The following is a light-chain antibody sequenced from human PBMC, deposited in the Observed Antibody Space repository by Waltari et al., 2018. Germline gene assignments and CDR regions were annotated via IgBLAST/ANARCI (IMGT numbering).Light chain of an antibody. Sequence: EIVMTQSPATLSMSPGERATLSCRASQSVSSNLAWYQQKSGQAPRLLMYGASTRATGIPARFSGSGSGTEFTLTISSLQSEDFAVYYCQQYNNWPRRTFGQGTKVEIK. CDR3: QQYNNWPRRT. CDR1: QSVSSN. CDR2: GAS. J-gene: IGKJ1*01. V-gene: IGKV3-15*01.